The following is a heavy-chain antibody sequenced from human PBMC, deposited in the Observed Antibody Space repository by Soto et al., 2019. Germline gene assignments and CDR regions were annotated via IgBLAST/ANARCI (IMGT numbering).Heavy chain of an antibody. D-gene: IGHD6-6*01. CDR1: VGTFSSYA. CDR2: IIPIFGTA. CDR3: ARAGIYSSSDYYYGMDV. J-gene: IGHJ6*02. Sequence: SVKVSCKSSVGTFSSYAINWLRQAPGQGRDWMGGIIPIFGTANYAQKFQGRVTITADESTTTAYMELSSLRSEDTAVYHCARAGIYSSSDYYYGMDVWGQGTTVTVS. V-gene: IGHV1-69*13.